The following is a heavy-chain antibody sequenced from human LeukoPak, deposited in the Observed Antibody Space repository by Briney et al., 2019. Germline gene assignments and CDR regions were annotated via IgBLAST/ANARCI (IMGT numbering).Heavy chain of an antibody. CDR1: GFTFSDYY. J-gene: IGHJ3*02. CDR3: ARDVSSGWYSAAFDI. Sequence: GGSLRLSCAASGFTFSDYYMSWIRQAPGKGLEWVSYISSSGSTIYYADSVKGRFTISRDNAKNSLYLQMNSLRAEDTAVYYCARDVSSGWYSAAFDIWGQGTMVTVSS. CDR2: ISSSGSTI. D-gene: IGHD6-19*01. V-gene: IGHV3-11*04.